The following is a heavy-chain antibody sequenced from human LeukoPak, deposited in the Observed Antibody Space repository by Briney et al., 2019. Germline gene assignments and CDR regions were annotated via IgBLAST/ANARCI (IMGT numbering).Heavy chain of an antibody. D-gene: IGHD5-24*01. J-gene: IGHJ4*02. Sequence: PSETLSLTCAVYGGSFSGYYWSWIRQPPGKGLEWIGEINHSGSTNYNPSLKSRVTMSVDTSKNQFSLKLSSVTAADTAVYYCARDSPRDGYNFDYWGQGTLVTVSS. CDR1: GGSFSGYY. CDR3: ARDSPRDGYNFDY. CDR2: INHSGST. V-gene: IGHV4-34*01.